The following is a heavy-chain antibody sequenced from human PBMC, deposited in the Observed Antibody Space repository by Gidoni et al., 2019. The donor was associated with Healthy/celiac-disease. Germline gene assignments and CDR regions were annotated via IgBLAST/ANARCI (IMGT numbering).Heavy chain of an antibody. Sequence: QVQLQQWGAGLLKPSETLSLTCAVYGGSFSGYYWSWIRQPPGKGLEWIGEINHSGSTNYNPSLKSRVTISVDTSKNQFSLKLSSVTAADTAVYYCARGRKWLRIYDYWGQGTLVTVSS. J-gene: IGHJ4*02. CDR1: GGSFSGYY. D-gene: IGHD5-12*01. CDR3: ARGRKWLRIYDY. CDR2: INHSGST. V-gene: IGHV4-34*01.